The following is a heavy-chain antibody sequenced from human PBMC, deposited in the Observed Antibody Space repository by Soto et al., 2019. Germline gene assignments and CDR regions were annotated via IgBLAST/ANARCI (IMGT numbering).Heavy chain of an antibody. J-gene: IGHJ6*02. CDR3: ARAPYSSSYYYYGMDV. V-gene: IGHV3-53*01. D-gene: IGHD6-6*01. CDR1: GFTVSSNY. CDR2: IYSGGST. Sequence: EVQLVESGGGLIQPGGSLRLSCAASGFTVSSNYMSWVRQAPGKGLEWVSVIYSGGSTYYADSVKGRFTISRDNSKNTLYLQMNSLRAEATAVYYCARAPYSSSYYYYGMDVWGQGTTVTVSS.